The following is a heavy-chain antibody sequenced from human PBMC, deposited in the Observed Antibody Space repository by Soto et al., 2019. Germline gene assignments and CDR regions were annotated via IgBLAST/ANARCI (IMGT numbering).Heavy chain of an antibody. CDR1: GGSISSSSYY. CDR3: ARVIGYSYGYIDY. CDR2: IYNSGST. J-gene: IGHJ4*02. Sequence: TSETLSLTCTVSGGSISSSSYYWGWLRQPPGKGLVWIGSIYNSGSTNYNPSLKSRVTISVDKSKNQFSLKLSSVTAADSAVYYCARVIGYSYGYIDYWGQGTLVTVSS. D-gene: IGHD5-18*01. V-gene: IGHV4-39*07.